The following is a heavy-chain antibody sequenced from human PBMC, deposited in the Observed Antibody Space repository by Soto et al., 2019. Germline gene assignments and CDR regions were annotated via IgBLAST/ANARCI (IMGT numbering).Heavy chain of an antibody. CDR3: ANPGRRMDTIIGAYYFDY. CDR1: GFTFSSYA. Sequence: GGSLRLSCAASGFTFSSYAMSWVRQAPGKGLEWVSAISGSGGSTYYADSVKGRFTISRDNSKNTLYLQMNSLRAEDTAVYYCANPGRRMDTIIGAYYFDYWGQGTLVTVSS. V-gene: IGHV3-23*01. D-gene: IGHD5-18*01. CDR2: ISGSGGST. J-gene: IGHJ4*02.